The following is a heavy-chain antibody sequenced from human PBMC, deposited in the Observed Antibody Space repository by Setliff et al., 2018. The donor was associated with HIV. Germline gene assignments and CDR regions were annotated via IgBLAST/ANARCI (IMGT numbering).Heavy chain of an antibody. J-gene: IGHJ3*02. CDR2: ISAYNGNT. D-gene: IGHD6-13*01. CDR1: GYTFSTYG. Sequence: ASVKVSCKASGYTFSTYGISWVRQAPGQGLEWMGWISAYNGNTNYAQKLQGRVTVTTDTSTSTAYMELRSLRSDDTAVYCCARGSSSIAAAYPDALDIWGQGTMVTVSS. V-gene: IGHV1-18*01. CDR3: ARGSSSIAAAYPDALDI.